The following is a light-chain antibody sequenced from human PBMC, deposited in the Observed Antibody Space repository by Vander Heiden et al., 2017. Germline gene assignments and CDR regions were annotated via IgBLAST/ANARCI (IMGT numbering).Light chain of an antibody. V-gene: IGKV2-30*01. Sequence: DVVMTQSPLSLPVTLGQPASISCRSSQSLLYSDGNTYLSWFQQRPGQSPRRLIHKVSNRDSGVPERFSGSASGTDFTLKISRVEAEDVGVYYCMQGKRWPWTFGQGTKVEIK. CDR1: QSLLYSDGNTY. CDR2: KVS. CDR3: MQGKRWPWT. J-gene: IGKJ1*01.